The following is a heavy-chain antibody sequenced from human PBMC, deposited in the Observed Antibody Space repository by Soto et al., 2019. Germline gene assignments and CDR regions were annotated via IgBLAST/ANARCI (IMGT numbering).Heavy chain of an antibody. CDR3: ARLRDYSMDY. CDR2: IYYSGST. Sequence: PSETLSLTCTVSGGSISSSSYYWGWIRQPPGKGLEWIGSIYYSGSTYYNPSLKSRVTISVDTSKNQFSLKLSSVTAADTAVYYCARLRDYSMDYWGQGTLVTVS. J-gene: IGHJ4*02. CDR1: GGSISSSSYY. D-gene: IGHD2-2*01. V-gene: IGHV4-39*01.